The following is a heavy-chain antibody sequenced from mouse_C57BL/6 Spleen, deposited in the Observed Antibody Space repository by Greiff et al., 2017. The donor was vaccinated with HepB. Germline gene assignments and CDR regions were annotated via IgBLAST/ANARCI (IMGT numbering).Heavy chain of an antibody. Sequence: EVQRVESGGGLVKPGGSLKLSCAASGFTFSSYTMSWVRQTPEKRLEWVATISGGGGNTYYPDSVKGRFTISRDNAKNTLYLQMSSLRSEDTALYYCARSYYSNYWYFDVWGTGTTVTVSS. D-gene: IGHD2-5*01. CDR2: ISGGGGNT. V-gene: IGHV5-9*01. J-gene: IGHJ1*03. CDR1: GFTFSSYT. CDR3: ARSYYSNYWYFDV.